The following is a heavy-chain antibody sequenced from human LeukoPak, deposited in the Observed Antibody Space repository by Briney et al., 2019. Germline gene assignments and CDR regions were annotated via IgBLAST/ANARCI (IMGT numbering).Heavy chain of an antibody. Sequence: PGGSLRLSCTASGFTFSNSAMHWVRQAPGKGLEWVSYISSSGSTIYYADSVKGRFTISRDNAKNSLYLQMNSLRAEDTAVYYCARSGSGDAFDIWGQGTMVTVSS. CDR1: GFTFSNSA. V-gene: IGHV3-48*03. CDR3: ARSGSGDAFDI. CDR2: ISSSGSTI. D-gene: IGHD1-26*01. J-gene: IGHJ3*02.